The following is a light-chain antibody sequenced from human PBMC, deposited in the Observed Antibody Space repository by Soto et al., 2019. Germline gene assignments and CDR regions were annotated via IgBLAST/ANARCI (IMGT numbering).Light chain of an antibody. J-gene: IGKJ1*01. CDR3: MQGTPWPPT. CDR2: KAS. Sequence: DVVMTQSPLSLPVTLGQSASITCRSSQSVVYSDGIAYLNWFHQRPGQSPRRLIYKASNRDSGVPDRYSGSESGTDFTLEISRVEAEDVGVYYCMQGTPWPPTFGRGTKVEIK. CDR1: QSVVYSDGIAY. V-gene: IGKV2-30*01.